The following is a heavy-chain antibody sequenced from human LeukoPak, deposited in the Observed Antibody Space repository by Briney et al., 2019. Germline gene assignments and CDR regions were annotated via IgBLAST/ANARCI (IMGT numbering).Heavy chain of an antibody. V-gene: IGHV3-23*01. CDR2: ISGSGGST. CDR3: AKEAQWLVTANYYYGMDV. CDR1: GFTVSSNY. D-gene: IGHD6-19*01. Sequence: GGSLRLSCAASGFTVSSNYMSWVRQAPGKGLEWVSAISGSGGSTYYADSVKGRFTISRDNSKNTLYLQMNSLRAEDTAVYYCAKEAQWLVTANYYYGMDVWGQGTTVTVSS. J-gene: IGHJ6*02.